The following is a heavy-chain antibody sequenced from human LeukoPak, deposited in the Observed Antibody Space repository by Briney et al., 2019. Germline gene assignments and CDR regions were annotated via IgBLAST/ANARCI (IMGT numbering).Heavy chain of an antibody. CDR2: IYYSGST. J-gene: IGHJ3*02. CDR3: ARVQVATHVFDI. V-gene: IGHV4-39*01. Sequence: SETLSLTCTVSGGSISSSSYYWGWIRQPPGKGLEWIGSIYYSGSTYYNPSLKSRVTISVDTSKNQFSLKLSSVTAADTAVYYCARVQVATHVFDIWGLGTMVTVSS. D-gene: IGHD5-12*01. CDR1: GGSISSSSYY.